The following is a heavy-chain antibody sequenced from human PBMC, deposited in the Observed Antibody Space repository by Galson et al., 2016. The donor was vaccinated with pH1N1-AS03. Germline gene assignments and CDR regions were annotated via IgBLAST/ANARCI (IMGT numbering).Heavy chain of an antibody. V-gene: IGHV4-59*01. Sequence: SETLSLTCTVSGGSISSYFWSWIRQPPGKGLEWIGYIYYNGRTNYNPSLKSRVTISVDTPKNQFSLRLSSVTAADTAIYYCARAKWGGGYQSYFDSWGQGTLVTVSS. J-gene: IGHJ4*02. CDR2: IYYNGRT. CDR1: GGSISSYF. D-gene: IGHD5-12*01. CDR3: ARAKWGGGYQSYFDS.